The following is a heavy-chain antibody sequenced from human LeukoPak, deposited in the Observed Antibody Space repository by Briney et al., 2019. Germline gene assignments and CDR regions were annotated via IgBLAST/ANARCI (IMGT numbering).Heavy chain of an antibody. V-gene: IGHV4-59*12. CDR1: GGSISSYY. D-gene: IGHD6-19*01. CDR3: ASMYSSGDDNYFDY. J-gene: IGHJ4*02. Sequence: PSETLSLTCTVSGGSISSYYWSWIRQPPGKGLEWIGYIYYSGSTNYNPSLKSRVTISVDTSKNQFSLKLSSVTAADTAVYYCASMYSSGDDNYFDYWGQGTLVTVSS. CDR2: IYYSGST.